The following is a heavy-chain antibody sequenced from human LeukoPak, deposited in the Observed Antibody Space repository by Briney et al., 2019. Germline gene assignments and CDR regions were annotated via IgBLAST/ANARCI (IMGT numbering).Heavy chain of an antibody. CDR3: ARGRSNYYGMDV. D-gene: IGHD1-26*01. J-gene: IGHJ6*02. Sequence: PSETLSLTCTVSGGSISSSSYYWGWIRQPPGKGLEWIGSIYYSGSTYYNPSLKSRVTMSVDTSKNLFSLKVSSVTAADTAVYYCARGRSNYYGMDVWGQGTTVTVSS. CDR1: GGSISSSSYY. CDR2: IYYSGST. V-gene: IGHV4-39*07.